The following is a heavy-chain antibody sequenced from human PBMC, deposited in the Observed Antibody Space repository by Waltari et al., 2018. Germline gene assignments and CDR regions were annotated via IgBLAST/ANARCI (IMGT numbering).Heavy chain of an antibody. CDR3: ATTVVVVADRAFDI. V-gene: IGHV1-2*06. CDR2: INPNSGGT. CDR1: GGTFSSYA. D-gene: IGHD2-15*01. J-gene: IGHJ3*02. Sequence: QVQLVQSGAEVKKPGSSVKVSCKASGGTFSSYAISWVRQAPGQGLEWMGRINPNSGGTNYAQKFQGRVTMTRDTSISTAYMELSRLRSEDTAVYYCATTVVVVADRAFDIWGQGTMVTVSS.